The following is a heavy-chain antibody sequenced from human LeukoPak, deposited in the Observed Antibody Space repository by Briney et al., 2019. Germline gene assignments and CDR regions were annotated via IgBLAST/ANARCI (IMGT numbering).Heavy chain of an antibody. CDR1: GFTVSSNE. D-gene: IGHD6-19*01. Sequence: PGESLRLSCAASGFTVSSNEMSWVRQAPGKGLEWVSSISGGSTYYADSRKGRFTISRDNSKNTLHLQMNSLRAEDTAVYYCARSDGWYGWFDPWGQGTLVTVSS. CDR2: ISGGST. J-gene: IGHJ5*02. V-gene: IGHV3-38-3*01. CDR3: ARSDGWYGWFDP.